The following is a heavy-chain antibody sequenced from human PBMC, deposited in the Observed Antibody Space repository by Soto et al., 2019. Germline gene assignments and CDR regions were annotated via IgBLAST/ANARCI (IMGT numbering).Heavy chain of an antibody. Sequence: PGGSLRLSCAASGFTFSSYGMHWVRQAPGKGLEWVAVISYDGSNKYYADSVKGRFTISRDNSKNTLYLQMNSLRAEDTAVYYWAKRCSSSWDNWFDPWGQGTLVTVSS. V-gene: IGHV3-30*18. J-gene: IGHJ5*02. CDR1: GFTFSSYG. CDR2: ISYDGSNK. CDR3: AKRCSSSWDNWFDP. D-gene: IGHD6-13*01.